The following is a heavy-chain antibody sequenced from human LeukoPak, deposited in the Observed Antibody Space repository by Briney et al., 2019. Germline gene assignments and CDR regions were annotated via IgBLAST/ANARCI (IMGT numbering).Heavy chain of an antibody. Sequence: PGRSLRLSCAASGFRFSDYGMHWVRQAPGGGLEWVAVISSDGTKKAYADSVKGRFTISRDNSENTLYLQMSSLRAEDTAAYYCAKRRDYCSGGSCYSLDYWGQGTLVTVSS. CDR1: GFRFSDYG. CDR2: ISSDGTKK. CDR3: AKRRDYCSGGSCYSLDY. D-gene: IGHD2-15*01. J-gene: IGHJ4*02. V-gene: IGHV3-30*18.